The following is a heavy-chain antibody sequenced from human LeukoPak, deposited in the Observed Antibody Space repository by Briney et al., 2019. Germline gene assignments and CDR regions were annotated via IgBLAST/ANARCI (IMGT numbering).Heavy chain of an antibody. D-gene: IGHD2-15*01. Sequence: PGGSLRLSCAASGLTFSSHWMHWVRQAPGKGLVWVSRITNDGSSTTYADSVKGRFTISRDNAKNMLYLQVNSLRAEDTAVYYCARGSVGTPPPFDFWGQGTLVTVSS. V-gene: IGHV3-74*01. J-gene: IGHJ4*02. CDR1: GLTFSSHW. CDR3: ARGSVGTPPPFDF. CDR2: ITNDGSST.